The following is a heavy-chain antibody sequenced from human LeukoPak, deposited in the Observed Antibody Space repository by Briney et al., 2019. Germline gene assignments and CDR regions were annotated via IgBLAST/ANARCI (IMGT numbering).Heavy chain of an antibody. CDR1: GYTFTSYD. CDR3: ARGVRCTNGVCYHNWFDP. D-gene: IGHD2-8*01. Sequence: ASVKVSCKASGYTFTSYDINWVRQATGQGLEWMGWMNPNSGKTGYAQKFQGRVTMTRNTSISTAYMELSSLRSEDTAVYYCARGVRCTNGVCYHNWFDPWGQGTLVTVSS. V-gene: IGHV1-8*01. CDR2: MNPNSGKT. J-gene: IGHJ5*02.